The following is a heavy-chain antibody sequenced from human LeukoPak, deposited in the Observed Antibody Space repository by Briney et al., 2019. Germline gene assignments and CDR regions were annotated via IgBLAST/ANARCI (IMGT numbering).Heavy chain of an antibody. CDR2: ISSSSLDT. D-gene: IGHD2-15*01. J-gene: IGHJ4*02. Sequence: GGSLRLSCAASGFTFSDYYMSWIRQAPGKGLEWVSYISSSSLDTNYADSMKGRFTISRDNAMNSLSLQMNSLRAEDTAFYYCARDLCSGRSCYPLYWGQGTLVTVSS. V-gene: IGHV3-11*05. CDR3: ARDLCSGRSCYPLY. CDR1: GFTFSDYY.